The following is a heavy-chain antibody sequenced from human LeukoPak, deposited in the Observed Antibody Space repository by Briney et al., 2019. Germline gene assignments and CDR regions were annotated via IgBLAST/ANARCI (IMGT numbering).Heavy chain of an antibody. Sequence: AASVKVSCKASGYTFTGYYMHWVRQAPGQGLEWMGWINPNSGGTNYAQKFQGWVTMTRDTSISTAYMELSSLRSEDTAVYYCARDWLYYDSQTTPDYWGQGTLVTVSS. J-gene: IGHJ4*02. CDR1: GYTFTGYY. CDR2: INPNSGGT. CDR3: ARDWLYYDSQTTPDY. V-gene: IGHV1-2*04. D-gene: IGHD3-3*01.